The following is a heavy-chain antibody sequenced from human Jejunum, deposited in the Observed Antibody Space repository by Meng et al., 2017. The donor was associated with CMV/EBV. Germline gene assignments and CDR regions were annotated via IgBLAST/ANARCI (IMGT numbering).Heavy chain of an antibody. CDR1: SSDY. Sequence: SSDYLSWVRQAPGKGVEWVSGIYGGGGTDYGDSVKGRFTISRDSSQNTVYLQMNGLRAEDTAVYYCAKVSYYDRSGYYVADYFEYWGQGTRVTVSS. V-gene: IGHV3-53*01. CDR3: AKVSYYDRSGYYVADYFEY. CDR2: IYGGGGT. J-gene: IGHJ4*02. D-gene: IGHD3-22*01.